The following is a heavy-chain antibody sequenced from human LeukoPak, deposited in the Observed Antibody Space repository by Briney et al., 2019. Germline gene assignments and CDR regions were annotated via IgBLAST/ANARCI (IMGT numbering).Heavy chain of an antibody. D-gene: IGHD2-2*01. J-gene: IGHJ6*02. Sequence: GGSLRLSWAASGFTFSSYAMSWVRQAPAKGLEWVSAISGSGGSTYYADSAKGRFTISRDNSKNTLYLQMNSLRAEHTAVYYCAKGVYCSSTSCPYYYYGMDVWGQGTTVTVSS. CDR2: ISGSGGST. CDR1: GFTFSSYA. V-gene: IGHV3-23*01. CDR3: AKGVYCSSTSCPYYYYGMDV.